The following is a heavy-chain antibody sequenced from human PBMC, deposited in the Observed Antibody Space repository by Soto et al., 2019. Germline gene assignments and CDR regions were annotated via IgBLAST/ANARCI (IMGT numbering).Heavy chain of an antibody. Sequence: ETLSLTCTVSGDSMNNFYWSWIRQPPGKTLEWIGNIFYTGSTTYNPSLESRITMSVDTSKNQFSLRLSSVSAADTAVYFCAKYRRTAAEGYTLDYWGRGTLVTVSS. J-gene: IGHJ4*02. D-gene: IGHD6-13*01. CDR1: GDSMNNFY. CDR2: IFYTGST. V-gene: IGHV4-59*01. CDR3: AKYRRTAAEGYTLDY.